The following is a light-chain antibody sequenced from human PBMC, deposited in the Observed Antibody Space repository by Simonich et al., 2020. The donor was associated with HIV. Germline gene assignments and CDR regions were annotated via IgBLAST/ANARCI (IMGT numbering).Light chain of an antibody. V-gene: IGLV4-69*01. CDR2: LNSDGSH. J-gene: IGLJ3*02. Sequence: QLVLTQSPSASASLGASVKLTCTLSSRHSSYAIAWHQQRPEKGPRYLMKLNSDGSHSKGDGIPDRFSGSSSGAERYLTISSLQSEDEADYYCQTWGTGFWVFGGGTKLTVL. CDR3: QTWGTGFWV. CDR1: SRHSSYA.